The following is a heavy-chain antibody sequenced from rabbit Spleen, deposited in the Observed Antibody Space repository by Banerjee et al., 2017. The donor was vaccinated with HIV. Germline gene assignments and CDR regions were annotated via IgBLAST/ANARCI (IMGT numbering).Heavy chain of an antibody. D-gene: IGHD4-2*01. V-gene: IGHV1S40*01. CDR3: ATSYVGYGDFFNF. CDR1: GVSFSGGYY. Sequence: QSLEESGGDLVKPGASLTLTCIASGVSFSGGYYMCWVRQAPGKGLEWIGYIDPVFGVTYYATWVNGRFTISRDNARNTLFLQLNSLTAADTATYFCATSYVGYGDFFNFWGPGTLVTVS. CDR2: IDPVFGVT. J-gene: IGHJ4*01.